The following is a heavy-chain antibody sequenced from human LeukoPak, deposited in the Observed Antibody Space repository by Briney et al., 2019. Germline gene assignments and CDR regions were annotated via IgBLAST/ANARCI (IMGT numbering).Heavy chain of an antibody. CDR3: ARFDYGAPDY. V-gene: IGHV6-1*01. D-gene: IGHD3-16*01. Sequence: PSQTLSLTCAISGDSVSSNSAAWNWIRQSPSRGHEWLGGTYFRSKWYNEYTVSLKSRITINPDTSKNQFSLQLNSVTPEDTAVYYCARFDYGAPDYWGQGTLVTVSS. J-gene: IGHJ4*02. CDR1: GDSVSSNSAA. CDR2: TYFRSKWYN.